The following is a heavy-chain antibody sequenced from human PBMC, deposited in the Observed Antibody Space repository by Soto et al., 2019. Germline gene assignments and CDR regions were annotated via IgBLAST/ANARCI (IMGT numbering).Heavy chain of an antibody. Sequence: SETLSLTCTVSGGSISSSSYYWGWIRQPPGKGLEWIGSIYYSGSTYYNPSLKSRVTISVDTSKNQFSLKLSSVTAADTAVYYCASLSIVGATTSDYYYYGMDVWGQGTTVT. CDR2: IYYSGST. V-gene: IGHV4-39*01. J-gene: IGHJ6*02. CDR1: GGSISSSSYY. CDR3: ASLSIVGATTSDYYYYGMDV. D-gene: IGHD1-26*01.